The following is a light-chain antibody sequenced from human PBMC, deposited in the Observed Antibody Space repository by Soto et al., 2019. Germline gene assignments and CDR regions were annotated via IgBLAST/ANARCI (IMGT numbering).Light chain of an antibody. V-gene: IGKV3-15*01. CDR1: QSVGSS. Sequence: EIVMTQSPGTLSALPGHSATLPCRASQSVGSSIAWYQQKPGQPPRLLIYAASTRAAGVPISFSGSGSGTAFTLTITSLQSDDGAVYYCQQYNQWSPITFGQGTRLE. J-gene: IGKJ5*01. CDR2: AAS. CDR3: QQYNQWSPIT.